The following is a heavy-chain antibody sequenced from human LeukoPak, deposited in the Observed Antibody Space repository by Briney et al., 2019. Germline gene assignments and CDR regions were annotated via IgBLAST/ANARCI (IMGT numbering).Heavy chain of an antibody. CDR2: LQPSGAT. J-gene: IGHJ5*02. CDR1: GASISSYY. D-gene: IGHD1-14*01. CDR3: ARDSTGTAFDP. Sequence: SETLSLTCIVSGASISSYYWSWIRHPAGKELEWIGRLQPSGATNYNPSLESRVTMSVDTSKNQFSLSLTSAAAADTAVYYCARDSTGTAFDPWGQGTLVTVSS. V-gene: IGHV4-4*07.